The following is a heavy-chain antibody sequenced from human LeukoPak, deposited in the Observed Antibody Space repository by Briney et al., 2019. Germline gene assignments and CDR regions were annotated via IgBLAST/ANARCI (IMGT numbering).Heavy chain of an antibody. Sequence: SETLSLTCAVYGGSFSGYYWSWLRQPPGKGLEWIGEINHSGSTNYNPSLQSRVTISVDTSKNQFPLKLSSVTAADTAVYYCASAAYQLLSPSWFDPWGQGTLVTVSS. V-gene: IGHV4-34*01. J-gene: IGHJ5*02. CDR3: ASAAYQLLSPSWFDP. D-gene: IGHD2-2*01. CDR1: GGSFSGYY. CDR2: INHSGST.